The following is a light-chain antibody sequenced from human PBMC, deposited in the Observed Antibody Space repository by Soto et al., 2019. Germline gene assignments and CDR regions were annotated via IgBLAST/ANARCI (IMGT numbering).Light chain of an antibody. V-gene: IGLV2-14*01. CDR1: SSDISIYNY. CDR2: EVS. CDR3: QVWDISTDPNYV. J-gene: IGLJ1*01. Sequence: QSALTQPASVSGSPGQSITISCTGTSSDISIYNYVSWYQQHPGKAPKLIIYEVSNRPSGISNRFSGAKSGNTASLTISGLQVEDEADYYCQVWDISTDPNYVFGAGTKVTVL.